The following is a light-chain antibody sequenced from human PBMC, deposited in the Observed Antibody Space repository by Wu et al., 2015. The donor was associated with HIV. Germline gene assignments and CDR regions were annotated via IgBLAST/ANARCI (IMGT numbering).Light chain of an antibody. CDR3: QRYDSAPLT. CDR1: QAIDNY. V-gene: IGKV1-27*01. Sequence: GDRVTITCRASQAIDNYLAWYQQKPGRVPKLLIFAASTLQSGVPSRFSGSGSGTDFTLTISSLQPEDVATYFCQRYDSAPLTFGGGTKVEIK. J-gene: IGKJ4*01. CDR2: AAS.